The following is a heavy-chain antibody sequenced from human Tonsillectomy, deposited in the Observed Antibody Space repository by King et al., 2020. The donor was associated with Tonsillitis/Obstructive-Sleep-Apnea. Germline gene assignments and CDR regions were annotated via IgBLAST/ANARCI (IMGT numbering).Heavy chain of an antibody. CDR1: GGTFSNYA. CDR3: ARDSMSHYFDSSTYYTFAY. D-gene: IGHD3-22*01. Sequence: VQLVQSGAEVKKPGSSVKVSCKASGGTFSNYAISWVRQAPGQGLEWMGWISAYNGDTNYPQNLQGRITMTTDTSTSTAYLDLRSLRSDDTAVYYCARDSMSHYFDSSTYYTFAYWGQGTLVTVSS. J-gene: IGHJ4*02. V-gene: IGHV1-18*01. CDR2: ISAYNGDT.